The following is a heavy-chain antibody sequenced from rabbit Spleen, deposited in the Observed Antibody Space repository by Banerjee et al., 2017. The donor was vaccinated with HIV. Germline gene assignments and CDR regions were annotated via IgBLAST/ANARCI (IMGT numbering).Heavy chain of an antibody. CDR3: ARNYVNAFDP. J-gene: IGHJ2*01. Sequence: QSLEESGGGLVKPGASLTLTCKASGFSFNSGYDMCWVRQAPGKGLEWIACIDTVDGDTDYATWPKGRFTISKTSSTTVTLQMTSLTAADTATYFCARNYVNAFDPWVPGTLVTVS. V-gene: IGHV1S40*01. CDR1: GFSFNSGYD. D-gene: IGHD1-1*01. CDR2: IDTVDGDT.